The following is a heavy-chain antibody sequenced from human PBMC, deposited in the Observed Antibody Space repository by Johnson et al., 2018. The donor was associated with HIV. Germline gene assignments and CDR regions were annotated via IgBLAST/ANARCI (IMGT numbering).Heavy chain of an antibody. D-gene: IGHD3-22*01. CDR3: ARAPNDYYDSSGYGGAFDI. Sequence: QVQLVESGGGVVQPGGSLRLSCAASGFTFSSYAMHWVRQAPGKGLEWVSVISYDGSNKYYAASVKGRFTISRDNSKNTLYLQMNSLRAEDTAVYYCARAPNDYYDSSGYGGAFDIWGQGTMVTVSS. J-gene: IGHJ3*02. V-gene: IGHV3-30*04. CDR1: GFTFSSYA. CDR2: ISYDGSNK.